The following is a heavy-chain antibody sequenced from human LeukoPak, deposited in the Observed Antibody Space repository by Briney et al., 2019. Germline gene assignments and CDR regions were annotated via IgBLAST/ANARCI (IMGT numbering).Heavy chain of an antibody. J-gene: IGHJ4*02. CDR2: INHSGST. V-gene: IGHV4-34*01. D-gene: IGHD6-19*01. CDR1: GGSFSGYY. Sequence: SETLSLTCAVYGGSFSGYYWSWIRQPPGKGLEWIGEINHSGSTNYNPSLKGRVTISVDTSKNQFSLKLSSVTAADTAVYYCARDSVAGAIFDYWGQGTLVTVSS. CDR3: ARDSVAGAIFDY.